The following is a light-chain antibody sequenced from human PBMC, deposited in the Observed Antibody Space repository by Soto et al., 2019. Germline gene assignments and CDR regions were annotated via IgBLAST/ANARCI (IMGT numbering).Light chain of an antibody. Sequence: DIQMTQSPSTLSASVGDRVTITCRASQSISSWLAWYQQKPGKAPNLLIYDASALESGVPSRFSGSGSGTEFTLTFSSLQPDDFATYYCQQYNCYSQTFGQGTKVEIK. CDR3: QQYNCYSQT. CDR1: QSISSW. J-gene: IGKJ1*01. V-gene: IGKV1-5*01. CDR2: DAS.